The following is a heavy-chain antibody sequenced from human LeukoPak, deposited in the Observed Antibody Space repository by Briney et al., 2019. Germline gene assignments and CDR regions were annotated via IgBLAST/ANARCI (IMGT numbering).Heavy chain of an antibody. CDR1: GYSFTNYW. CDR3: SRQSAGWYLPDY. V-gene: IGHV5-51*01. J-gene: IGHJ4*02. CDR2: IYPDDSET. Sequence: GESLKISCQGSGYSFTNYWIGWVRQMPGKGLEWVGIIYPDDSETKYSPSFQGQVSISADKSINTAYLQWSSVKASDSALYYCSRQSAGWYLPDYWGQGTLVTVSS. D-gene: IGHD6-19*01.